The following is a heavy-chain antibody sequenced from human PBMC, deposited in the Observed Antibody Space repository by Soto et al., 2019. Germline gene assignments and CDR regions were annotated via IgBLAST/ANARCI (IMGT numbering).Heavy chain of an antibody. J-gene: IGHJ5*02. D-gene: IGHD3-22*01. CDR2: INHSGST. V-gene: IGHV4-34*01. CDR3: ARVGPWVPYYYDSSPYTFENWFDP. CDR1: GGSFSGYY. Sequence: SETLSLTCAVYGGSFSGYYWSWIRQPPGKGLEWIGEINHSGSTNYNPSLKSRVTISVDTSKNQFSLKLSSVTAADTAVYYCARVGPWVPYYYDSSPYTFENWFDPWGQGTLVTVSS.